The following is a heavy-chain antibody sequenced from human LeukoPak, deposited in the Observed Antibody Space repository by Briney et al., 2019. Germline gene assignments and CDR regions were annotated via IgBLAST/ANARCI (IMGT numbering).Heavy chain of an antibody. CDR1: GGSISSYY. CDR2: IYYSGST. Sequence: PSETLSLTCTVSGGSISSYYWSWIRQPPGKGLEWIGLIYYSGSTNYNPSLKSRVTISVDTSKNQFSLKLSSVTAADTAVYYCARHGSYSSGWYTRGYFDLWGRGTLVTVSS. D-gene: IGHD6-19*01. V-gene: IGHV4-59*08. CDR3: ARHGSYSSGWYTRGYFDL. J-gene: IGHJ2*01.